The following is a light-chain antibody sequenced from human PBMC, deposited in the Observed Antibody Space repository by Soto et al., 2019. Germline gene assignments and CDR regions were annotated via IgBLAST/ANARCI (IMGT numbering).Light chain of an antibody. CDR3: QQFGSSPLFT. CDR1: QSVSSSY. J-gene: IGKJ3*01. V-gene: IGKV3-20*01. Sequence: EIVLTQSPGTLSLCPGERATLSCRASQSVSSSYLAWYQQKPGQAPRLLLYGASSRATGIPDRFSGSGSGTVFTLTISRLEPEDFAVYYCQQFGSSPLFTFGPGTKVDV. CDR2: GAS.